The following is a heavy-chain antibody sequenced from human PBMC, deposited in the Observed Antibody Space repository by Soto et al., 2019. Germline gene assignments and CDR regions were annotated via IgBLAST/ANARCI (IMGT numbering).Heavy chain of an antibody. D-gene: IGHD5-12*01. CDR2: ISYDGSNK. CDR1: GFTFSSYA. CDR3: ARGDGYNSPFDY. V-gene: IGHV3-30-3*01. J-gene: IGHJ4*02. Sequence: QVQLVESGGGVVQPGRSLRLSCAASGFTFSSYAMHWVRQALGKGLEWVAVISYDGSNKYYADSVKGRFTISRDNSKNTLYLQMNSLRAEDTAVYYCARGDGYNSPFDYWGQGTLVTVSS.